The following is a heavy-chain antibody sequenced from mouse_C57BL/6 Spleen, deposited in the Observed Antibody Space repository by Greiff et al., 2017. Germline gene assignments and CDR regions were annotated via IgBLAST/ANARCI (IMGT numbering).Heavy chain of an antibody. V-gene: IGHV7-3*01. J-gene: IGHJ4*01. D-gene: IGHD6-1*01. CDR2: IRNKANGYTT. CDR3: ARSLSSALAMDY. CDR1: GFTFTDYY. Sequence: EVQLVESGGGLVQPGGSLSLSCAASGFTFTDYYMSWVRQPPGKALEWLGFIRNKANGYTTEYSASVKGRFTISRDNSQSILYLQMNALRAEDSAAYYCARSLSSALAMDYWGQGTSVTVSS.